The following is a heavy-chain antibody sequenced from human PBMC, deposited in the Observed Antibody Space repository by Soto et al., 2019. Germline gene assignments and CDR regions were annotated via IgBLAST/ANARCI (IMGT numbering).Heavy chain of an antibody. Sequence: SETLSLTCTVSGGSISSYYWSWIRQPAGKGMEWIGRIHTTDGTNYNPSLKSRVTMSIDTSNNQFSLKLSSLTAADTAVYYCARALSSAAGLYFDFWGQGTLVTVSS. CDR2: IHTTDGT. CDR3: ARALSSAAGLYFDF. CDR1: GGSISSYY. V-gene: IGHV4-4*07. J-gene: IGHJ4*02. D-gene: IGHD6-13*01.